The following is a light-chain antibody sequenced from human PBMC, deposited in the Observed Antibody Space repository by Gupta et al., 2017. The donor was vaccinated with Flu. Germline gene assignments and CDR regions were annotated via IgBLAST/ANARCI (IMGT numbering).Light chain of an antibody. Sequence: VGDRVTITCRASQGISSWLAWYQQKPEKAPKLLIYKASRLEGGVPSRFSGSGSRTEFTHTISSLQPDDVATYYCQQYNSSWTFGQGTKVEIK. V-gene: IGKV1-5*03. CDR1: QGISSW. CDR2: KAS. CDR3: QQYNSSWT. J-gene: IGKJ1*01.